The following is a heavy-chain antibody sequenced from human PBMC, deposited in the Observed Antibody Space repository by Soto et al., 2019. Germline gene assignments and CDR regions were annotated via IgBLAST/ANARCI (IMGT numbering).Heavy chain of an antibody. CDR2: IYPGDSDT. D-gene: IGHD3-22*01. V-gene: IGHV5-51*01. Sequence: PGESLKISCKGSGDRFTSYWIGWVRQMPGKGLEWMGIIYPGDSDTRYSPSFQGQVTISADKSISTAYLQWSSLKASDTAMYYCARTYYYDSSGSHDAFDIWGQGTMVTVS. J-gene: IGHJ3*02. CDR3: ARTYYYDSSGSHDAFDI. CDR1: GDRFTSYW.